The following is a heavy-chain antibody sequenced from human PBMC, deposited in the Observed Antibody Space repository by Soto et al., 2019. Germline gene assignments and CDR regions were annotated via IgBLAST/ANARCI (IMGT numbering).Heavy chain of an antibody. CDR2: ISSSDGST. D-gene: IGHD6-19*01. V-gene: IGHV3-23*01. J-gene: IGHJ6*02. CDR3: AKGKSSGGGWNYGMDV. Sequence: EVQLLESGGGLVQPGGSLRLSCAASGFTFSSYAMSWVRQAPGKGLEWVSVISSSDGSTYYADSVKGRFTISRDNSKNTLYLQMNSLRAEDTAVYYCAKGKSSGGGWNYGMDVWGQGTTVTVSS. CDR1: GFTFSSYA.